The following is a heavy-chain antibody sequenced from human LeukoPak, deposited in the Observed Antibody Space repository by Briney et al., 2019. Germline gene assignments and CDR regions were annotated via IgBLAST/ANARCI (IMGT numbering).Heavy chain of an antibody. CDR2: IYYTGTT. Sequence: SETLSLTCSVSGASISGGTYYWGWIRQPPGEGLEWIGSIYYTGTTYDNPSLKSRVTISVDTSKNQFSLKLSSVTAADTAVYYCARRGGSGRAFDYWGQGTLVTVSS. J-gene: IGHJ4*02. D-gene: IGHD1-26*01. CDR1: GASISGGTYY. V-gene: IGHV4-39*01. CDR3: ARRGGSGRAFDY.